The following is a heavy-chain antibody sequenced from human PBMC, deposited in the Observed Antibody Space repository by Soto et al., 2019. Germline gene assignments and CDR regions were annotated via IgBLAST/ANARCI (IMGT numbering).Heavy chain of an antibody. J-gene: IGHJ2*01. V-gene: IGHV3-30*18. CDR2: ISYDGSNK. CDR1: GFTFSSYG. D-gene: IGHD3-3*01. Sequence: QVQLVESGGGVVQPGRSLRLSCAASGFTFSSYGMHWVRQAPGKGLEWVAVISYDGSNKYYADSVKGRFTISRDNSKNTLYLQMNSLRAEDTALYYCANSFWSGYIHDWYFDLWGRGTLVTVSS. CDR3: ANSFWSGYIHDWYFDL.